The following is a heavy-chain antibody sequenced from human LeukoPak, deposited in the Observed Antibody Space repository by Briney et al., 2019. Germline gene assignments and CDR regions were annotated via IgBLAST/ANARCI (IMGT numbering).Heavy chain of an antibody. CDR3: ARDRHTRYNWNYGLDAFDI. D-gene: IGHD1-7*01. V-gene: IGHV1-18*01. CDR2: ISAYNGNT. J-gene: IGHJ3*02. CDR1: GYTFTSYG. Sequence: GASVKVSCKASGYTFTSYGISWVRQAPGQGLEWMGWISAYNGNTNYAQKLQGRVTMTTDTSTSTAYMELRSLRSDDTAVYYCARDRHTRYNWNYGLDAFDIWGQGTMVTVSS.